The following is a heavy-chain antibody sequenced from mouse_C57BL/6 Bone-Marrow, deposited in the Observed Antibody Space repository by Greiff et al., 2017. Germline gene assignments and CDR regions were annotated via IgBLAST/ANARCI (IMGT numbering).Heavy chain of an antibody. J-gene: IGHJ3*01. V-gene: IGHV14-2*01. CDR1: GFNIKDYY. D-gene: IGHD1-1*01. CDR3: ARSGRGGPPYYGSSSFAY. CDR2: IDPEDGET. Sequence: VQLQQSGAELVKPGASVKLSCTASGFNIKDYYMHWVKQRTEQGLEWIGRIDPEDGETKYAPKFQGKATITADTSSNTAYRQLSSLTSEDTAVYYCARSGRGGPPYYGSSSFAYWGQGTLVTVSA.